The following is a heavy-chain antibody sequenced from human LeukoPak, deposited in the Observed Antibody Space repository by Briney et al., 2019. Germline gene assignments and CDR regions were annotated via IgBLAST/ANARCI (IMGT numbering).Heavy chain of an antibody. J-gene: IGHJ4*02. V-gene: IGHV3-30*02. CDR3: AKDLSYRSLYFDYYFDY. CDR1: GFTFSSYG. CDR2: IRYDGSNK. Sequence: GGSLRLSCAASGFTFSSYGMHWVRQAPGKGLEWVAFIRYDGSNKYYADSVKGRFTISRDNSKNTLYLQMNSLRAEDTAVYYCAKDLSYRSLYFDYYFDYWGQGTLVTVSS. D-gene: IGHD3-9*01.